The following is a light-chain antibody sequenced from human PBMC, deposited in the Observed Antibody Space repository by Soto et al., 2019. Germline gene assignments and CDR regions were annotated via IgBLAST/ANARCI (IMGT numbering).Light chain of an antibody. CDR2: EGS. Sequence: QSVLTQPASVSGSPGQSITISCTGTSSDVGSYNLVSWYQLHPGKTPKLMIYEGSKRPSGVSSRFSGSKSGSTASLTISGLQAEDVADYYCCSYAGSGTSVFGGGTKLTVL. J-gene: IGLJ2*01. CDR1: SSDVGSYNL. CDR3: CSYAGSGTSV. V-gene: IGLV2-23*01.